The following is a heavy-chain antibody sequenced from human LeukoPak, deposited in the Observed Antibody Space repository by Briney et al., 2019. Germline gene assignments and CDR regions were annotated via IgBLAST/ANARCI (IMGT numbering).Heavy chain of an antibody. D-gene: IGHD3-9*01. CDR2: IYYSGST. V-gene: IGHV4-59*01. CDR1: GGSISSYY. Sequence: ASETLSLTCTVSGGSISSYYWSWIRQPPGKGLEWIGYIYYSGSTNYNPSLKSRVTISVDTSKNQFSLKLSFVTAADTAVYYCARRKATYYDILTGYKSAFDIWGQGTMVTVSS. CDR3: ARRKATYYDILTGYKSAFDI. J-gene: IGHJ3*02.